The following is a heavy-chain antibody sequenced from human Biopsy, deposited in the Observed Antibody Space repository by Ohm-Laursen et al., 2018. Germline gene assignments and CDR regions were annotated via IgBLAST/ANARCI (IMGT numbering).Heavy chain of an antibody. CDR1: GFSLSDVRMG. V-gene: IGHV2-26*01. J-gene: IGHJ5*02. CDR3: ARMMGRFMDSEGFDH. D-gene: IGHD3-3*01. CDR2: ISSSDAK. Sequence: TQTLTLTCTVSGFSLSDVRMGVSWIRQTPEKALEWLAHISSSDAKSFSPSLQSRLSISKDASRSHVVLTMTNMDPIDTATYFCARMMGRFMDSEGFDHWGQGARVTVS.